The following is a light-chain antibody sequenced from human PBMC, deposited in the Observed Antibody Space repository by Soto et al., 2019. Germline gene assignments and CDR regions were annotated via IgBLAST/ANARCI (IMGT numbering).Light chain of an antibody. V-gene: IGLV2-14*01. J-gene: IGLJ2*01. CDR3: SSYTSSSTYVV. Sequence: QSALTQPASVSGSPEQSITISCTGTSSDVGGYNYVSWYQQHPGKAPKLMIYDVSNRPSGVSNRFSGSKSGNTASLTISGFQAEDEADYYCSSYTSSSTYVVFGGGTKLTVL. CDR1: SSDVGGYNY. CDR2: DVS.